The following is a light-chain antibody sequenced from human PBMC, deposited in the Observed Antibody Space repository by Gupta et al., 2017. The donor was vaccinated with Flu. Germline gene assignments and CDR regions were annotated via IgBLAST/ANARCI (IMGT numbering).Light chain of an antibody. V-gene: IGKV1-33*01. CDR3: QQFDDLPRT. Sequence: DIQMTQSPSSLSASVGDRVTITCQASQDITKYLNWYQQKPRKAPKLLIYDASNLETGVPSRFSGSGSGTDFTFTISSLQPEDIATYYCQQFDDLPRTFGQGTKLEIK. J-gene: IGKJ2*01. CDR1: QDITKY. CDR2: DAS.